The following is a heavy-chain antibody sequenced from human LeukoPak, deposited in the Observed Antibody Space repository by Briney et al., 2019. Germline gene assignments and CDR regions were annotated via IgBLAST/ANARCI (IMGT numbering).Heavy chain of an antibody. CDR2: ISYDGSNK. Sequence: PGGSLRLSCAASGFTFSSYGMHWVRQAPGRGLEWVAVISYDGSNKYYADSVKGRFTISRDNSKNTLYLQMNSLRAEDTAVYYCAKGKKQPDSWGQGTLVTVSS. D-gene: IGHD6-13*01. CDR3: AKGKKQPDS. V-gene: IGHV3-30*18. CDR1: GFTFSSYG. J-gene: IGHJ5*01.